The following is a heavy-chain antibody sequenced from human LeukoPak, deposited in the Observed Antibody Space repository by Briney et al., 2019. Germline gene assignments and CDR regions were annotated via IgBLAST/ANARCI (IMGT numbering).Heavy chain of an antibody. CDR2: INHSGST. V-gene: IGHV4-34*01. D-gene: IGHD6-19*01. J-gene: IGHJ4*02. CDR1: GGSFSGYY. Sequence: PSETLSLTCAVYGGSFSGYYWSWIRQPPGKGLEWIGEINHSGSTNYIPSLKSRVTISVDTSKNQFSLKLSSVTAADTAVYYCAGWISYSSGWYAVNYWGQGTLVTVSS. CDR3: AGWISYSSGWYAVNY.